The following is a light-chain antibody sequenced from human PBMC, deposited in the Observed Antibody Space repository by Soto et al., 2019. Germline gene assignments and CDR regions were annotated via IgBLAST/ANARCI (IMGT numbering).Light chain of an antibody. CDR2: AAS. CDR3: QPVNSYPLT. CDR1: QGISSY. J-gene: IGKJ3*01. V-gene: IGKV1-9*01. Sequence: DIQLTQSPSFLSASVGDRVTITCRASQGISSYLAWYQQKPGKAPKVLIYAASTLQSGVPSRFSGSGSGTEFTLPSSSLQPEYFATYYCQPVNSYPLTFVPGTKVDIK.